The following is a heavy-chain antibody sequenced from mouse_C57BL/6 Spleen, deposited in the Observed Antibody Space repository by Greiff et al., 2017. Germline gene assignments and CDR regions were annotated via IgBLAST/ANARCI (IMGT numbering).Heavy chain of an antibody. J-gene: IGHJ3*01. CDR1: GYTFTGYW. Sequence: QVQLQQSGAELMKPGASVKLSCKATGYTFTGYWIEWVKQRPGHGLEWIGEICPGSGSTNYNEQFKGKATFTADTSSNTAYMQLSSLTTEDSAICYCVRLTAQAFAYWGQGTLVTVSA. CDR3: VRLTAQAFAY. V-gene: IGHV1-9*01. D-gene: IGHD3-2*02. CDR2: ICPGSGST.